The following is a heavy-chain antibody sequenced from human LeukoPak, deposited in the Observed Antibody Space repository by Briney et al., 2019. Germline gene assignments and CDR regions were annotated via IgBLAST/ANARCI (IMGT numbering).Heavy chain of an antibody. J-gene: IGHJ5*02. CDR2: IYYCGST. D-gene: IGHD6-13*01. CDR1: GGSLRRYY. Sequence: PSETLSLTCTVSGGSLRRYYGICIRHPPGRGLECIGYIYYCGSTNYNPSLKSRITISVDTSKNQFSLKLSSVTAADTAVYYCAREKQQNWFDPWGQGTLLTVSS. CDR3: AREKQQNWFDP. V-gene: IGHV4-59*01.